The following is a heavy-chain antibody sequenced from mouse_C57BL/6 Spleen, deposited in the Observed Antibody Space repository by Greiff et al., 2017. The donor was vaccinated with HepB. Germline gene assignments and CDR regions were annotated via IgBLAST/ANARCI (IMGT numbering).Heavy chain of an antibody. D-gene: IGHD2-4*01. V-gene: IGHV1-81*01. J-gene: IGHJ2*01. CDR2: IYPRSGNT. Sequence: QVQLQQSGAELARPGASVKLSCKASGYTFTSYGISWVKQRTGQGLEWIGEIYPRSGNTYYNEKFKGKATLTADKSSSTAYMELRSLTSEDSAVYFCARMRGYDYDAGYYFDYWGQGTTLTVSS. CDR1: GYTFTSYG. CDR3: ARMRGYDYDAGYYFDY.